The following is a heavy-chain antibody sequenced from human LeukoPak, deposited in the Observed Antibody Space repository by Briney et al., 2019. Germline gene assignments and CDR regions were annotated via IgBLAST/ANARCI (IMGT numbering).Heavy chain of an antibody. CDR3: AREGGPGGDYGSIDS. J-gene: IGHJ4*02. V-gene: IGHV4-4*07. Sequence: ASETLSLTCSVSGGSISSYYWSWIRQPAGKQPEWIGRMYTSGSTYYNPSLKSRVTMSADTSKNQFSLKLTSVTAADTSVYYCAREGGPGGDYGSIDSWGQGTLVTVPS. D-gene: IGHD4-17*01. CDR1: GGSISSYY. CDR2: MYTSGST.